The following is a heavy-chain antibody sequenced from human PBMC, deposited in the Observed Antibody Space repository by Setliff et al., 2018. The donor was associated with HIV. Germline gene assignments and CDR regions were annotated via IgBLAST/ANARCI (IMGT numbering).Heavy chain of an antibody. Sequence: SKTLSLTCTVSGGSFSDYYRSWIRQPPGKGLEWIGYIYSSGTTQYNPSVESRVTMSLDTSRDQFSLNLRSVTAADTAVYFCARLIHTGLLYFDFWGLGTLVTVSS. J-gene: IGHJ4*02. D-gene: IGHD2-8*02. CDR2: IYSSGTT. CDR3: ARLIHTGLLYFDF. V-gene: IGHV4-4*09. CDR1: GGSFSDYY.